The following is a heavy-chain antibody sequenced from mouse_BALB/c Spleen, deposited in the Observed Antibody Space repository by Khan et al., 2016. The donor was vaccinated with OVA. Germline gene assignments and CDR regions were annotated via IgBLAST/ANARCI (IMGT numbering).Heavy chain of an antibody. CDR1: GFSFSSYS. CDR3: PSDQAYYLHNPYVNY. J-gene: IGHJ2*01. CDR2: ISSGGTYT. V-gene: IGHV5-6-4*01. Sequence: EVELVESGGGLVRPGGSLKLSCAASGFSFSSYSMSWVRQTPEKRLEWVATISSGGTYTYYPDSVKGRFTISRDNAKNTLYLQMSSLKSEDTAMYFCPSDQAYYLHNPYVNYWGQGTTLRVSS. D-gene: IGHD1-1*02.